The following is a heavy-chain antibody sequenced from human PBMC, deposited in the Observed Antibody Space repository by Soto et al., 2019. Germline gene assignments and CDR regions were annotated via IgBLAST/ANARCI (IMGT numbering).Heavy chain of an antibody. D-gene: IGHD6-25*01. Sequence: PSETLSLTCTVSGGSISSSSYYWGWIRQPPGKGLEWIGSIYYSGSTYYNQYLKSRVTISVDTSKNQFSLKLSSVTAADTAEYYFATGPSSSNGYRQFDYLGQGTLVTVSA. CDR1: GGSISSSSYY. J-gene: IGHJ4*02. CDR2: IYYSGST. V-gene: IGHV4-39*02. CDR3: ATGPSSSNGYRQFDY.